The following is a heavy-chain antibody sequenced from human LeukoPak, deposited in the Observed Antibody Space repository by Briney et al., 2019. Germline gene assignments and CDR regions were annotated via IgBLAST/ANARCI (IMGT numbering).Heavy chain of an antibody. V-gene: IGHV1-2*02. D-gene: IGHD1-26*01. J-gene: IGHJ4*02. CDR2: INPNSGGT. CDR1: GYTFTGYY. CDR3: AREGALNGSSAFDY. Sequence: ASVKVSCKASGYTFTGYYMHWVRQAPGQGLEWMGWINPNSGGTNYAQKFQGRVTMTRDTSISTAYMELSRLRSDDTAVYYCAREGALNGSSAFDYWGQGTLVTVSS.